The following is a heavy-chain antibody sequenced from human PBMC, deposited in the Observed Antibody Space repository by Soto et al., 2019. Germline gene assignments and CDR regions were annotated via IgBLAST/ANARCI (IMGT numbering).Heavy chain of an antibody. CDR2: IYYSGST. Sequence: SETLSLTCTVSGGSISSYYWSWIRQPPGKGLEWIGYIYYSGSTNYNPSLKSRVTISVDTSKNQFSLKLSSVTAADTAVYYCARWGIYSYGYKPRTAFDPWGQGTLVTVSS. V-gene: IGHV4-59*01. CDR3: ARWGIYSYGYKPRTAFDP. D-gene: IGHD5-18*01. CDR1: GGSISSYY. J-gene: IGHJ5*02.